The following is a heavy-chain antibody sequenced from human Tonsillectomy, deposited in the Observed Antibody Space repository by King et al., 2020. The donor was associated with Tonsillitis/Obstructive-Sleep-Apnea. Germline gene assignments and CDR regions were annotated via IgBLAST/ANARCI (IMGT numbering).Heavy chain of an antibody. CDR1: GFIFSTYG. V-gene: IGHV3-33*01. J-gene: IGHJ4*02. CDR3: VRAREVHFDY. Sequence: VQLVESGGGVVQPGRSLRVSCAASGFIFSTYGMHWVRQAPGRGLEWVAVIWYDGSNKYYADSVKGRFTISRDNSKNTLYLQMNSLRVEDTAVYYCVRAREVHFDYWGQGILVTVSS. CDR2: IWYDGSNK. D-gene: IGHD1-1*01.